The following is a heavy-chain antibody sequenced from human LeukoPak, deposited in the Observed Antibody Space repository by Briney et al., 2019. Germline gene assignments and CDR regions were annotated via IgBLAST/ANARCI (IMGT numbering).Heavy chain of an antibody. V-gene: IGHV1-46*01. Sequence: ASVKVSCKASGYTFTSYYMHWVRQAPGQGLEWMGIINPSGGSTSYAQKFQGRVTMTRDTSTSTVYMELSSLRSEDTAVYYCCVIAVAGIIDYWGQGTLVTVSS. J-gene: IGHJ4*02. D-gene: IGHD6-19*01. CDR2: INPSGGST. CDR3: CVIAVAGIIDY. CDR1: GYTFTSYY.